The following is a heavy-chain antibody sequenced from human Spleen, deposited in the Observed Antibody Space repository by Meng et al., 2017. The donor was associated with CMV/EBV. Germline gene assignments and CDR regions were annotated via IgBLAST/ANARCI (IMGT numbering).Heavy chain of an antibody. V-gene: IGHV3-9*01. D-gene: IGHD3-3*01. CDR1: GFTFDDYA. J-gene: IGHJ4*02. CDR2: IGWNGGRI. CDR3: ARQLDFWSGYMSSVADY. Sequence: SLKISCAASGFTFDDYAMHWVRQAPGKGLEWVSGIGWNGGRIGYVDAVKGRFTISRDNAKNSLYLQMNSLRAEDTAVYYCARQLDFWSGYMSSVADYWGQGTLVTVSS.